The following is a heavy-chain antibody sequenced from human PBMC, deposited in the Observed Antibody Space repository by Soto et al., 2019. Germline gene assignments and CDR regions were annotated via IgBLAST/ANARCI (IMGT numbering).Heavy chain of an antibody. CDR2: IIPILGIA. J-gene: IGHJ6*03. D-gene: IGHD6-6*01. Sequence: ASVKVSCKASGGTFSSYTISWVRQAPGQGLEWMGRIIPILGIANYAQKFQGRVTITADKSTSTAYMELSSLRSEDTAVYYCARDEGRIAAIGDGRYYYYMDVWGKGTTVTVSS. CDR3: ARDEGRIAAIGDGRYYYYMDV. CDR1: GGTFSSYT. V-gene: IGHV1-69*04.